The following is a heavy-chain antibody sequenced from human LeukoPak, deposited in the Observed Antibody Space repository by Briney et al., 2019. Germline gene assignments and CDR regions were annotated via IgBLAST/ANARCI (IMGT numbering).Heavy chain of an antibody. V-gene: IGHV3-30-3*01. Sequence: GGSLRLSCAASGFTFSSYAMQWVRQAPGKGLEWVAVISYDGSNKYYADSVKGRFTISRDNSKNTLYLQMNSLRAEDTAVYYCARGSRIAAAGTSFDYWGQGTLVTVSS. J-gene: IGHJ4*02. CDR3: ARGSRIAAAGTSFDY. CDR1: GFTFSSYA. D-gene: IGHD6-13*01. CDR2: ISYDGSNK.